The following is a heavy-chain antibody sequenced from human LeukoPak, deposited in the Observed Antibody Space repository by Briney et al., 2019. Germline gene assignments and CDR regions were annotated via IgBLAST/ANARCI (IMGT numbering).Heavy chain of an antibody. CDR1: GFTFSSYA. V-gene: IGHV3-23*01. CDR3: AKDSGWYFGY. D-gene: IGHD6-19*01. CDR2: ISGSGGST. J-gene: IGHJ4*02. Sequence: GGSLSLSCAASGFTFSSYAMSWVRQAPGKGMEWVSAISGSGGSTYYADSVKGRFTISRDNSKNTLYLQMNSLRAEDTAVYYCAKDSGWYFGYWGQGTLVTVSS.